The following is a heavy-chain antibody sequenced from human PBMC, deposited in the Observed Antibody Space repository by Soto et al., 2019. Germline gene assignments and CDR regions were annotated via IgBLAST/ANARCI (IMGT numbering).Heavy chain of an antibody. V-gene: IGHV3-23*01. CDR1: GFTFSSYA. CDR2: ISGSGGST. CDR3: AKDTGYSSSWYVDY. D-gene: IGHD6-13*01. J-gene: IGHJ4*02. Sequence: EVQLLESGGGLVQPGGSLRLSCAASGFTFSSYAMSWVRQAPGKGLEWVSAISGSGGSTYYADSVKGRFTISRDNSKNTLYLQMNNLRAEDTAVYYCAKDTGYSSSWYVDYWGQGTLVTVSS.